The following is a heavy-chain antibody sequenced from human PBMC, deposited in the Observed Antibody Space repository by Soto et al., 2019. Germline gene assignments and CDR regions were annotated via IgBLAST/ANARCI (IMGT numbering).Heavy chain of an antibody. CDR1: GFDFSGYG. V-gene: IGHV3-30*18. CDR2: IIFDGRNE. D-gene: IGHD3-22*01. J-gene: IGHJ4*02. Sequence: GGSLRLSCAASGFDFSGYGMHWVRQAPGKGLEWVAIIIFDGRNEYYADSVKGRFTISRDTSKNMVYLQMNSLRADDTAVYYCAKAPYYRDSSGLGYFERWGQGTLVTAPQ. CDR3: AKAPYYRDSSGLGYFER.